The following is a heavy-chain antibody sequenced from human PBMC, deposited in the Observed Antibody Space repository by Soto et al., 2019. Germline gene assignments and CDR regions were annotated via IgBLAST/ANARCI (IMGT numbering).Heavy chain of an antibody. CDR3: AGDSSGWFAPEH. CDR1: GFTFSSYS. V-gene: IGHV3-21*01. CDR2: ISSSSSYI. J-gene: IGHJ1*01. Sequence: EVQLVESGGGLVKPGGSLRLSCAASGFTFSSYSMNWVRQAPGKGLEWVSSISSSSSYIYYADPVKGRFTVSRDNAQNSLYLQMNSLRAEDTAVYYCAGDSSGWFAPEHWGQGTLVTVSS. D-gene: IGHD6-19*01.